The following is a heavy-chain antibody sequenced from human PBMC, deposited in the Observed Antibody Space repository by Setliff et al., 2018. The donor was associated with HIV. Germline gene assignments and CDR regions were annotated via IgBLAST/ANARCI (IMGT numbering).Heavy chain of an antibody. V-gene: IGHV3-15*01. CDR3: TTDLGTRCDTPVY. J-gene: IGHJ4*02. CDR2: IKSKTDGGTS. Sequence: PGGSLRLSCAASGFTLSSYWMNWVRQAPGKGLEWVGRIKSKTDGGTSDYAAPVKGRFTISRDDSKTTLYLQMSSLKTEDTAVYYCTTDLGTRCDTPVYWGQGTLVTVSS. D-gene: IGHD2-2*02. CDR1: GFTLSSYW.